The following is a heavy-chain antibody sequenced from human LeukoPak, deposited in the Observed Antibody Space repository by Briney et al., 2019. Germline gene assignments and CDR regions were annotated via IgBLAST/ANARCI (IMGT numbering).Heavy chain of an antibody. CDR2: ISYDGSNQ. D-gene: IGHD3-16*01. CDR1: GFTFSSYG. V-gene: IGHV3-30*03. CDR3: GRDQGEWLEGAWGGVGMDF. J-gene: IGHJ6*02. Sequence: GGSLRLSCAASGFTFSSYGMLWVRQAPGKGLEWVAVISYDGSNQYYSDSVKGRFTIARDNSKKTLSLQMNHLRPEDAAAYHCGRDQGEWLEGAWGGVGMDFWGQGTTVIVSS.